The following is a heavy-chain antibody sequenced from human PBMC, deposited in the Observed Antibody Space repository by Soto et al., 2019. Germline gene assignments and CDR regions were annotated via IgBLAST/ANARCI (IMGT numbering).Heavy chain of an antibody. Sequence: QVQLQESGPGLVKPSQTLSLTCAVSGGSISSGDSFWSWIRQPPGKGLEWIGYVFYTGSTFYNPSLKSRVSISVDTSKTQFSLKRSSVPAADTAVYYCAKAGSLGYWYFDLWGRGTLVTVSS. CDR3: AKAGSLGYWYFDL. V-gene: IGHV4-30-4*01. D-gene: IGHD1-26*01. J-gene: IGHJ2*01. CDR2: VFYTGST. CDR1: GGSISSGDSF.